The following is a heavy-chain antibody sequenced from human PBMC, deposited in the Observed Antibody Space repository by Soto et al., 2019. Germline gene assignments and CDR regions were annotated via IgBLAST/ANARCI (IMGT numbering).Heavy chain of an antibody. CDR2: IYYSGST. CDR3: ARVNCTNGGCRGRPDWFGP. V-gene: IGHV4-31*03. CDR1: GSSISSGGYY. Sequence: LSLTCTVSGSSISSGGYYCRCIRQHPGKRLGWIGYIYYSGSTYYNPSLKSRVTISVDTSKNQFSLKLSSVTAADPAVSYFARVNCTNGGCRGRPDWFGPWGKGTLVTVSS. D-gene: IGHD2-8*01. J-gene: IGHJ5*02.